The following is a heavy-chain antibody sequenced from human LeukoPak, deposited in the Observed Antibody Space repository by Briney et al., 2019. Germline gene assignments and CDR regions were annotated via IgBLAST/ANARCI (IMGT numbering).Heavy chain of an antibody. CDR1: GYTFTSYG. D-gene: IGHD5-18*01. CDR2: ISAYNGNT. V-gene: IGHV1-18*01. Sequence: ASVKVSCKASGYTFTSYGISWVRQAPGQGLEWMGWISAYNGNTNYAQKFQGRVTITADESTSTAYMELSSLRSEDTAVYYCARGIHYFDYWGQGTLVTVSS. CDR3: ARGIHYFDY. J-gene: IGHJ4*02.